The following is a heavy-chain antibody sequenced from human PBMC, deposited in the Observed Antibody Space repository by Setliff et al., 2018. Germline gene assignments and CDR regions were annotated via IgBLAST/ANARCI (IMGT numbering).Heavy chain of an antibody. D-gene: IGHD3-22*01. Sequence: ASVKVSCKVSGYTLSELFMHWVRQAPGKGLEWMGGFDAEDGETIYAQKFQGRVTMTEDTSTDTAYMELSSLGSGDTAVYYCVREGVDSRSSTDYRYYMDVWGKGTTVTVSS. J-gene: IGHJ6*03. CDR1: GYTLSELF. CDR3: VREGVDSRSSTDYRYYMDV. CDR2: FDAEDGET. V-gene: IGHV1-24*01.